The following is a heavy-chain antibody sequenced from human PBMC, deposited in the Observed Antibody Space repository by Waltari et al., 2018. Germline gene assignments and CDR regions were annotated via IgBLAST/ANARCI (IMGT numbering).Heavy chain of an antibody. V-gene: IGHV1-69*02. J-gene: IGHJ4*02. CDR2: IIPILGIA. D-gene: IGHD5-18*01. CDR1: GGTFSSYT. CDR3: ARATAMVIPPDY. Sequence: QVQLVQSGAEVKKPGSSVKVSCKASGGTFSSYTISWVRQAPGQGLEWMGRIIPILGIANYEQKFQGRVTITADKSTSTAYRELSSLRSEDTAVYYCARATAMVIPPDYWGQGTLVTVSS.